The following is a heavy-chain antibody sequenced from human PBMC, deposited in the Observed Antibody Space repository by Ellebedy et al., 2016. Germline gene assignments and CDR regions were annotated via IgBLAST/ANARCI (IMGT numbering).Heavy chain of an antibody. Sequence: GESLKISXAASGFTFANAWMTWVHQVPGKGLEWVGRIKSKSDGGTTDYAVPVKGRFTISRDDSKNMFFLQMKRLEIEDTAVYYCTTVTSVAVRWGQGTRVTVSS. CDR1: GFTFANAW. CDR3: TTVTSVAVR. CDR2: IKSKSDGGTT. V-gene: IGHV3-15*01. D-gene: IGHD6-19*01. J-gene: IGHJ4*02.